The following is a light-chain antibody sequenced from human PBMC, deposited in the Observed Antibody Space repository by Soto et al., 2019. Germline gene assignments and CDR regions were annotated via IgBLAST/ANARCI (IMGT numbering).Light chain of an antibody. Sequence: QSALTQPASVSGSPGQSITISCTGTTSDVGGYPYVSWYQQHPGKAPKVMIYEVSNRPSGVSNRFSGSKSGNTASLTISGLQAEDEADYYCSSYSRTTTLVVFGGGTKLTVL. CDR1: TSDVGGYPY. CDR3: SSYSRTTTLVV. CDR2: EVS. J-gene: IGLJ2*01. V-gene: IGLV2-14*01.